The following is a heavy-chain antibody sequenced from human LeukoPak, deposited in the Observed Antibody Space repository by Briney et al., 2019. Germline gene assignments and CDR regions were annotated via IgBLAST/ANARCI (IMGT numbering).Heavy chain of an antibody. D-gene: IGHD6-19*01. V-gene: IGHV1-2*02. CDR1: GYTFTGYY. J-gene: IGHJ4*02. CDR3: AREVVLAVAGKRAFGY. CDR2: INPNSGGT. Sequence: ASVKVSCKASGYTFTGYYMHWVRQAPGQGLEWMGWINPNSGGTNYAQKFQGRVTMTRDTSISTAYMELSRLRSDDTAVYYCAREVVLAVAGKRAFGYWGQGTLVTVSS.